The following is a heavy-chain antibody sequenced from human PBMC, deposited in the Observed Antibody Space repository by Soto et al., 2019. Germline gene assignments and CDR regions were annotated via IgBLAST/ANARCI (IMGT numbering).Heavy chain of an antibody. CDR2: IYYSGST. J-gene: IGHJ6*02. D-gene: IGHD6-13*01. Sequence: PSETLSLTCTVSGGSISSGGYYWSWIRQHPGKGLEWIGYIYYSGSTYYNPSLKSRVTISVDTSKNQFSLKLSSVTAADTAAYYCARGGSSNYYYYYGMDVWGQGTTVTVSS. CDR3: ARGGSSNYYYYYGMDV. CDR1: GGSISSGGYY. V-gene: IGHV4-31*03.